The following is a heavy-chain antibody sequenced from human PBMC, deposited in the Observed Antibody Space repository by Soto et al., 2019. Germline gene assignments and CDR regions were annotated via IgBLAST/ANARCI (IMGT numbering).Heavy chain of an antibody. CDR1: GFSLSSSGAG. D-gene: IGHD3-22*01. J-gene: IGHJ1*01. V-gene: IGHV2-5*02. CDR2: IYWDDTK. CDR3: AHIRVTMIVGAGYFQH. Sequence: QITLKESGPTLVKPTQTLTLTCTFSGFSLSSSGAGVVWIRQPPEKALQWVDLIYWDDTKRYSPYLKSGLTLTKYTSKNQVVLTMTNMDPVDTATYYCAHIRVTMIVGAGYFQHWGQGTLVTVSS.